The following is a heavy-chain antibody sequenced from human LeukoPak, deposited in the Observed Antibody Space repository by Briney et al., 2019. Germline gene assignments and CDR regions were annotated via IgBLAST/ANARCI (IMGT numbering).Heavy chain of an antibody. J-gene: IGHJ4*02. V-gene: IGHV4-39*01. CDR2: IYYSGTT. D-gene: IGHD2/OR15-2a*01. CDR1: GGSISSSSYN. Sequence: SETVSRTCIVSGGSISSSSYNWGWIRQPPGKGLEWIGSIYYSGTTYYNPSLKSRLTISVDTSKDQFSLNLSSVTAADTAVYYCARHDRIIASPLVWGQGILVTVSS. CDR3: ARHDRIIASPLV.